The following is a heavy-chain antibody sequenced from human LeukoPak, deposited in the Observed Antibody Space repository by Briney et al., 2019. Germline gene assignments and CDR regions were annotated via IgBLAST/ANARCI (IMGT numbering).Heavy chain of an antibody. J-gene: IGHJ6*03. CDR1: GGSISSYY. CDR3: ARSSSGAYYYYMDV. Sequence: SETLSLTCTVSGGSISSYYWSWIRQPPGKGLEWIGYIYYSGSTNYNPSLKSRVTISVDTSKNRFSLKLSSVTAADTAVYYCARSSSGAYYYYMDVWGKGTTVTVSS. V-gene: IGHV4-59*01. CDR2: IYYSGST. D-gene: IGHD3-22*01.